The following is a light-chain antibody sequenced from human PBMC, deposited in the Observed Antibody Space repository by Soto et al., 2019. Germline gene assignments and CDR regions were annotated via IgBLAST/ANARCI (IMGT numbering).Light chain of an antibody. V-gene: IGKV3-20*01. Sequence: EVVLPQSQATLSLSPGASSPLSRRASQSVNNFLAWYQQKPGQANRLLIYGASSRATGIPDRFSGSGSGTDFTLTISRLEPEDFAVYYCKQYDSSPKTVGKGNKVDIK. CDR2: GAS. CDR3: KQYDSSPKT. CDR1: QSVNNF. J-gene: IGKJ1*01.